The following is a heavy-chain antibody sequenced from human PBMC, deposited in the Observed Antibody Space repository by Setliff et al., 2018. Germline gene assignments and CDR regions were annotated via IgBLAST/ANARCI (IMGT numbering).Heavy chain of an antibody. V-gene: IGHV1-18*01. CDR1: GYSFINYG. D-gene: IGHD3-10*01. Sequence: ASVKVSCKTSGYSFINYGLSWMRQAPGQGLEWVGWISGYNGNTDYAQNLQGRVTMTIDTSTSTAYMELSSLRSEDTAVYYCARPIWFGEDWFDPWGQGQWSPSP. J-gene: IGHJ5*01. CDR2: ISGYNGNT. CDR3: ARPIWFGEDWFDP.